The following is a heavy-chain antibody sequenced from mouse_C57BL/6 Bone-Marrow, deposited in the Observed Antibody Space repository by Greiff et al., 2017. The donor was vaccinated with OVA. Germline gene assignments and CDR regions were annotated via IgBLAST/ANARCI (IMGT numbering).Heavy chain of an antibody. CDR2: IYPRSGNT. V-gene: IGHV1-81*01. CDR3: ARGRDSNYVGY. Sequence: VQLVESGAELARPGASVKLSCKASGYTFTSYGISWVKQRTGQGLEWIGEIYPRSGNTYYNEKFKGKATLTADKSSSTAYMELRSLTSEDSAVYFCARGRDSNYVGYWGQGTTLTVSS. CDR1: GYTFTSYG. J-gene: IGHJ2*01. D-gene: IGHD2-5*01.